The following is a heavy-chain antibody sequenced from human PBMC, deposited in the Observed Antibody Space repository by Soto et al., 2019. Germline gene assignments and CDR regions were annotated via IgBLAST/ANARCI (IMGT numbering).Heavy chain of an antibody. D-gene: IGHD4-17*01. J-gene: IGHJ2*01. V-gene: IGHV4-59*01. CDR2: IYNSGDT. Sequence: QVQLQESGPGLVKPSETLSLTCTVSGVSMSSYYWSWMRQPPGKGLEWIGCIYNSGDTNYNPSLKLRATISVDTSRNQLSLKLSSVTAADTAVYYCARSSGDPYWYFDLWGRGTLVTVSS. CDR1: GVSMSSYY. CDR3: ARSSGDPYWYFDL.